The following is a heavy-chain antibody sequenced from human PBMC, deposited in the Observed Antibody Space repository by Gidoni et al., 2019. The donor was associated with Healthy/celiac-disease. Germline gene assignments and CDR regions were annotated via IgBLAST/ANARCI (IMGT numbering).Heavy chain of an antibody. D-gene: IGHD6-13*01. Sequence: QVQLVQSGAEVQKPGASAQVSCKASGYTFTSYAMHWVRQAPRQRLEWMGWINAGNGNTKYSQEFQSRVTITRDTSASTAYMGLSSLRSEDTAVYYCASPGSSSLSWDYWGQGTLVTVSS. CDR1: GYTFTSYA. V-gene: IGHV1-3*01. J-gene: IGHJ4*02. CDR2: INAGNGNT. CDR3: ASPGSSSLSWDY.